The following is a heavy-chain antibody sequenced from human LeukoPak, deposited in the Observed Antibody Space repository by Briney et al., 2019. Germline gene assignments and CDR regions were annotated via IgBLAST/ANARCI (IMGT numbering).Heavy chain of an antibody. CDR1: GGSISSSSYY. V-gene: IGHV4-39*01. CDR3: ARLGAYYDFWSGLF. J-gene: IGHJ4*02. D-gene: IGHD3-3*01. CDR2: IYYSGST. Sequence: SETLSLTCTVSGGSISSSSYYWGWIRQPPGKGLEWIGSIYYSGSTYYNPSLKSRVTISVDTSKNQFSLKLSPVTAADTAVYYCARLGAYYDFWSGLFWGQGTLVTVSS.